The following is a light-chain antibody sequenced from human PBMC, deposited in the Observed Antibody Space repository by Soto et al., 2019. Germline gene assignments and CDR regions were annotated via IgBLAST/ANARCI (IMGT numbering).Light chain of an antibody. CDR2: EAR. V-gene: IGLV2-18*02. CDR1: HLHFVTYNR. CDR3: SSYTTSSTVV. Sequence: QSVLTPPPSMSVSRGQSVTISCTGAHLHFVTYNRVSWYQQPPGTAPKLIIYEARNRPSGVPDRFSGSKSGNTASLPISGLQPEDEVDYYCSSYTTSSTVVFGTGTKVTVL. J-gene: IGLJ1*01.